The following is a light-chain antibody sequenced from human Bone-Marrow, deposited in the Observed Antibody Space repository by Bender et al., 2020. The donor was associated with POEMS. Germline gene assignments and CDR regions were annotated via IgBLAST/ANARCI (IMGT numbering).Light chain of an antibody. CDR1: SSDIGYYNR. Sequence: QSALTQPRSVSGSPGQSVTISCTGSSSDIGYYNRVSWYQQPPGKAPKLMLYDVSNRPSGVSNRFSGSKSGNTASLTISGLQAEDEADYYCSSYTVSSTFVFGTGTKVTVL. CDR2: DVS. V-gene: IGLV2-18*02. CDR3: SSYTVSSTFV. J-gene: IGLJ1*01.